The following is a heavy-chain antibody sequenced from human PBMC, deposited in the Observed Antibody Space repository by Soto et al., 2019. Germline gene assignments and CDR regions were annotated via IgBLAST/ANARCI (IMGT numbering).Heavy chain of an antibody. J-gene: IGHJ4*02. CDR1: GYIFPSYG. CDR2: ISAHNGKT. D-gene: IGHD5-12*01. V-gene: IGHV1-18*04. Sequence: QVQLLQSGAELKKPGASVKVSCKASGYIFPSYGISWARQAPGQGLEWMGWISAHNGKTNYAQKVQGRITMTTDTSTSPAYMELRSLRSDDTAVYYWAMDTVATSINVDDWGQGTLVTVSS. CDR3: AMDTVATSINVDD.